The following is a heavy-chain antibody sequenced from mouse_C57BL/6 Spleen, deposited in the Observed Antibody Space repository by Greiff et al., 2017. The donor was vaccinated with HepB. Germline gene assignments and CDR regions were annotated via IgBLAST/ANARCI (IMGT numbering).Heavy chain of an antibody. Sequence: DVHLVESGGGLVKPGGSLKLSCAASGFTFSSYAMSWVRQTPEKRLEWVATISDGGSYTYYPDNVKGRFTISRDNAKNNLYLQMSHLKTEDTAMYYCARDFSYGNYGYWGQGTTLTVSS. D-gene: IGHD2-1*01. V-gene: IGHV5-4*01. CDR1: GFTFSSYA. CDR2: ISDGGSYT. CDR3: ARDFSYGNYGY. J-gene: IGHJ2*01.